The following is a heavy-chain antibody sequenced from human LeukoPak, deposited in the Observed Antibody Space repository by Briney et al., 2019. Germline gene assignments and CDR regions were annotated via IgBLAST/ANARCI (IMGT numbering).Heavy chain of an antibody. Sequence: HPGGSLRLSCAASGFTFSSYGMHWVRQAPGKGLEWVAVISYDGSNKYYADSVKGRFTISRDNSKNTLYLQMNSLRAEDTAVYYCAKLLWMVGATNQSEDYWGQGTLVTVSS. CDR3: AKLLWMVGATNQSEDY. CDR2: ISYDGSNK. D-gene: IGHD1-26*01. V-gene: IGHV3-30*18. J-gene: IGHJ4*02. CDR1: GFTFSSYG.